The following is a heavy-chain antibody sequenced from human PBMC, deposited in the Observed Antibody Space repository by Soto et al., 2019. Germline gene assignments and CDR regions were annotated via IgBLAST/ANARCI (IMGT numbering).Heavy chain of an antibody. J-gene: IGHJ6*02. CDR1: GYTFTSYG. Sequence: QVQLVQSGAEVKKPGASVKVSCKASGYTFTSYGISWVRQAPGQGLEWMGWISAYNGNTNYAQKLQGRGTMTTDTSTSTAYMVLRSLRSDDTAVYYCARDLAAADNVYYCYGMDVWGQGTTVTVSS. CDR3: ARDLAAADNVYYCYGMDV. V-gene: IGHV1-18*04. CDR2: ISAYNGNT. D-gene: IGHD6-13*01.